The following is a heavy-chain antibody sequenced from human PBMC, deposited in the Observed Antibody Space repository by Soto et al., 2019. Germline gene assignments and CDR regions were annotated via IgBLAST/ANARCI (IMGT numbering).Heavy chain of an antibody. CDR1: GGSFSGYY. CDR2: FILIGST. Sequence: SETLSLTCAVYGGSFSGYYWSWIRQPPGKGLEWIGEFILIGSTNYNPSLKCRVTISVDTSKNQFSLKLISVTAADTAVYYCARESRIVVVPAAMRGYYYYYYMDVWGKGTTVTVSS. J-gene: IGHJ6*03. D-gene: IGHD2-2*01. V-gene: IGHV4-34*12. CDR3: ARESRIVVVPAAMRGYYYYYYMDV.